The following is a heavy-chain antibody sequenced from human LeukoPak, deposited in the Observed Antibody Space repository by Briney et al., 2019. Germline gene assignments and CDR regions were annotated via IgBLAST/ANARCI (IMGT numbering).Heavy chain of an antibody. D-gene: IGHD6-19*01. V-gene: IGHV3-20*04. CDR2: INWNGGST. CDR3: ARRGYSSTQGPTPYFDY. J-gene: IGHJ4*02. Sequence: GGSLRLSCAASGFTFSSYGMSWVRQAPGKGLEWVSGINWNGGSTGYADSVKGRYTISRDNAKNSLYLQMNSLRAEDTALYYCARRGYSSTQGPTPYFDYWGQGTLVTVSS. CDR1: GFTFSSYG.